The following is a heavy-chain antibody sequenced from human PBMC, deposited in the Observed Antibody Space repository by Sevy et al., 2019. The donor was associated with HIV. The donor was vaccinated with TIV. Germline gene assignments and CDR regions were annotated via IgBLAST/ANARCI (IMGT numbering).Heavy chain of an antibody. CDR2: INHSGST. Sequence: SETLSLTCAVYGGSFSGYYWSWIRQPPGKGLEWIGEINHSGSTNYNPSLKSRVTISVDTSKNQFSLKLGSVTAADTAVYYCARVKVGYCSSTSCYRGYYYYYGMDVWGQGTTVTVSS. CDR3: ARVKVGYCSSTSCYRGYYYYYGMDV. J-gene: IGHJ6*02. V-gene: IGHV4-34*01. D-gene: IGHD2-2*02. CDR1: GGSFSGYY.